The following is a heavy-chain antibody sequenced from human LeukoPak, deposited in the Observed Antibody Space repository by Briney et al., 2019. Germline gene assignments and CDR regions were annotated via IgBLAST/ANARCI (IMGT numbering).Heavy chain of an antibody. V-gene: IGHV4-59*01. Sequence: PPETLSLTCTVSGDSINKYFWSWLRQSPGKGLEWIGYISHSGNTNYHPSLKSRVTISLDKSNNQFSLRLSSVTAADTAVYYCARAGPENLNWRYYIGFWGQGILVTVSS. D-gene: IGHD1-1*01. J-gene: IGHJ4*02. CDR1: GDSINKYF. CDR3: ARAGPENLNWRYYIGF. CDR2: ISHSGNT.